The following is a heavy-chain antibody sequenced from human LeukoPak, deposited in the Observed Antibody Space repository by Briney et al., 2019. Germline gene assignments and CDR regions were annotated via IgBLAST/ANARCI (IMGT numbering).Heavy chain of an antibody. Sequence: GGSLKLSCAASGFTFSSYAMSWVRQAPGKGLEWVSAISGSGGSTYYADSAKGRFTISRDNSKNTLYLQMNSLRAEDTAVYYCAKDGNSRYSSGWYGNYYFDYWGQGTLVTVSS. CDR1: GFTFSSYA. J-gene: IGHJ4*02. D-gene: IGHD6-19*01. V-gene: IGHV3-23*01. CDR2: ISGSGGST. CDR3: AKDGNSRYSSGWYGNYYFDY.